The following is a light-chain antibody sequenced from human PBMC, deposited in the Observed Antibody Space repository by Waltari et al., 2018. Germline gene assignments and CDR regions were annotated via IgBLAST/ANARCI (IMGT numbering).Light chain of an antibody. CDR2: DVT. V-gene: IGLV2-11*01. CDR1: SSDVGRYTY. J-gene: IGLJ1*01. Sequence: QSALTQPRPVSGSPVQSVPISCTGTSSDVGRYTYVSWYNKHPAKAPKLIIYDVTKRPSWVPDRFSGSKSGNTASLTISGLQAEDEADYYCYSYTGHYTPYVFGTGTKVTVL. CDR3: YSYTGHYTPYV.